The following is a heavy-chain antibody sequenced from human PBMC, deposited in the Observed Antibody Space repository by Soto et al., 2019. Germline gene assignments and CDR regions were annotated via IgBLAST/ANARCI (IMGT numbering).Heavy chain of an antibody. D-gene: IGHD3-22*01. CDR2: IIPIFGTA. CDR1: GGTLSSYA. J-gene: IGHJ4*02. Sequence: SLKLSCTASGGTLSSYAISRVRQTPGQLLEWMGGIIPIFGTANYAQKFQGGVTITADKSTSTAYMELSSPRSEDTAVYYCARAHRRYYDSSGYYYYLDYWGQGTLVTVSS. V-gene: IGHV1-69*06. CDR3: ARAHRRYYDSSGYYYYLDY.